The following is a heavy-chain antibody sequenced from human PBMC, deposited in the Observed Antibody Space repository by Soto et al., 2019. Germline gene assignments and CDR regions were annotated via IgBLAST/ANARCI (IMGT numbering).Heavy chain of an antibody. CDR2: TFYRSKWSN. Sequence: SQTLSLTCAISGDSVSSNSVAWNWIRQSPSRGLEWLGRTFYRSKWSNDYAVSVRGRMTINSDTSKNQFSLHLNSVTPEDTAVYYCARALPSGYCFDYWGQGIPVTVSS. CDR3: ARALPSGYCFDY. CDR1: GDSVSSNSVA. V-gene: IGHV6-1*01. D-gene: IGHD1-26*01. J-gene: IGHJ4*02.